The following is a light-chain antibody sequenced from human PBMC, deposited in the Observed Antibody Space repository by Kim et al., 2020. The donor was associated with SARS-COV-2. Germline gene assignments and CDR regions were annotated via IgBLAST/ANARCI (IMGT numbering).Light chain of an antibody. J-gene: IGLJ1*01. CDR1: TGDVGTYDV. CDR2: EIS. V-gene: IGLV2-23*02. CDR3: CSYATSGIYV. Sequence: GQPITIACPATTGDVGTYDVLSWYQQRPRKAPKVLIYEISKRPSRVSNRCSGSKSGNPASLTTSGLQPEDEGDYYCCSYATSGIYVFGTGTKVTAL.